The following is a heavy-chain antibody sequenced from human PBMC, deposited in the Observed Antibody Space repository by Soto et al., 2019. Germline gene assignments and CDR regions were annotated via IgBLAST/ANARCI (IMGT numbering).Heavy chain of an antibody. CDR2: INPSGGST. D-gene: IGHD3-22*01. J-gene: IGHJ3*02. CDR3: ARDRKPRSQYYYDSSGYSAFDI. V-gene: IGHV1-46*01. CDR1: GYAFASYS. Sequence: GASVKLCSKACGYAFASYSMHWVQQAPEQGLEWMGIINPSGGSTSYAQKFQGRVTMTRDTSTSTVYMELSSLRSEDTAVYYCARDRKPRSQYYYDSSGYSAFDIWGQGTMVTVSS.